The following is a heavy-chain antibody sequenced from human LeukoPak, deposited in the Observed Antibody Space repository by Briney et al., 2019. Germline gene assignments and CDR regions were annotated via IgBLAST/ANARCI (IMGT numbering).Heavy chain of an antibody. D-gene: IGHD2-2*01. V-gene: IGHV3-23*01. CDR2: ISGSGGST. Sequence: GGSLRVSCAASGFTFSSYAMSWVRQAPGNGLEWVSAISGSGGSTYYADSVKGRFTISRDNSKNTLYLQMNSLRAEDTAVYYCAKAAIVVVTGGWFDPWGQGTLVTVSS. CDR3: AKAAIVVVTGGWFDP. J-gene: IGHJ5*02. CDR1: GFTFSSYA.